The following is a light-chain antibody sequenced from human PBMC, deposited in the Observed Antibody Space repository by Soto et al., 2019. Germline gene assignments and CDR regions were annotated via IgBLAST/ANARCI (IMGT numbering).Light chain of an antibody. J-gene: IGLJ1*01. CDR3: AAWDDNLSGLYV. V-gene: IGLV1-47*01. CDR1: ASTIGRNY. CDR2: RNS. Sequence: QSELTQSPSASGTPGQRVTISCSGSASTIGRNYVYWYQQLPGTAPKLLIYRNSQRPSGVPDRFSGSKSGTSASLAISGLRSEGEADYYCAAWDDNLSGLYVFGAGTKVTVL.